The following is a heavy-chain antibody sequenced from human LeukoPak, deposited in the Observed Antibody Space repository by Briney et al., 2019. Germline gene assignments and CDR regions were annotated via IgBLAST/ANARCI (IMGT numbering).Heavy chain of an antibody. CDR1: GYTFTSYG. Sequence: GASVKVSCTASGYTFTSYGISWVRQAPGQGLEWMGWISAYNGNTNYAQKLQGRVTMTTDTSTSTAYMELRSLRSDDTAVYYCARARIEGHYYYYYMDVWGKGTTVTISS. CDR2: ISAYNGNT. D-gene: IGHD2-15*01. J-gene: IGHJ6*03. V-gene: IGHV1-18*01. CDR3: ARARIEGHYYYYYMDV.